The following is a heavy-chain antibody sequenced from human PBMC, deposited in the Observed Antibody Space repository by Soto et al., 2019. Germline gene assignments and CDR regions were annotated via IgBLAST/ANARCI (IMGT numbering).Heavy chain of an antibody. D-gene: IGHD1-7*01. CDR1: GYTFTSYD. CDR3: ATGKTGTNYYYYYYMDV. V-gene: IGHV1-8*01. Sequence: SVKVSCKASGYTFTSYDINWVRQATGQGLEWMGWMNPNSGNTGYAQKFQGRVTMTRNTSISTAYMELSSLRSEDTAVYYCATGKTGTNYYYYYYMDVWGKGTTVTVSS. CDR2: MNPNSGNT. J-gene: IGHJ6*03.